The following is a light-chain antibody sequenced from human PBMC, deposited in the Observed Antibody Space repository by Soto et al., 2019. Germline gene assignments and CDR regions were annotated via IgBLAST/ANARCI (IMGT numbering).Light chain of an antibody. J-gene: IGKJ2*01. CDR2: DAS. Sequence: EIVLTQSPATLSLSPGERATLSCRASQSVSSYLAWSQQKPGQAPRLLIYDASNRATGIPARFSGSGSGTDFTFTISSLEPEDFAVYYCQQRSNGPRMYTFGQGTKLEIK. CDR1: QSVSSY. V-gene: IGKV3-11*01. CDR3: QQRSNGPRMYT.